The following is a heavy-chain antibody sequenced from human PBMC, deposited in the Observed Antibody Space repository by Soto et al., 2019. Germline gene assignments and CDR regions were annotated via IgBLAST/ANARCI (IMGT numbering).Heavy chain of an antibody. CDR1: GYSITAGGYY. CDR3: ARGAPSDYGDYAGVFDY. Sequence: SETLSLTCFVSGYSITAGGYYWSWIRHHPGKGLEWIGSFYSSGSIIYNPSLRSRVTISVDTSKNQFSLRLSSVTAADTAVYYCARGAPSDYGDYAGVFDYWGQGNMVTVSS. V-gene: IGHV4-39*07. CDR2: FYSSGSI. D-gene: IGHD4-17*01. J-gene: IGHJ4*02.